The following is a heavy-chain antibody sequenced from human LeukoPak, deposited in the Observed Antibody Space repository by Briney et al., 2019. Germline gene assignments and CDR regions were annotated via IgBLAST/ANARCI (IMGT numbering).Heavy chain of an antibody. V-gene: IGHV4-59*12. CDR2: IYYSGST. J-gene: IGHJ5*02. D-gene: IGHD3-22*01. CDR3: ARDPYYYDRSGGFDP. Sequence: SETLSLTCTVSGGSLSSYYWSWIRQPPGKGLEWIGYIYYSGSTNYNPSLKSRVTISVDTSKNQFSLKLSSVTAADTAVYFCARDPYYYDRSGGFDPWGQGTLVTVSS. CDR1: GGSLSSYY.